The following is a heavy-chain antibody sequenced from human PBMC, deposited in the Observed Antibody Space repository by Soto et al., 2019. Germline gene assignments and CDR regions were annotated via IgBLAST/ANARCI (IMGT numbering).Heavy chain of an antibody. D-gene: IGHD1-26*01. CDR3: ASGGSKTPPTNSGSYY. V-gene: IGHV4-34*01. Sequence: QVQLQQWGAGLLKPSETLSLTCAVYGGSFSGYYWSWIRQPPGKGLEWIGEINHSGSTNYNPSLRCRVTISVDTSENQFSLKLSSVTAADTAVYYCASGGSKTPPTNSGSYYWGQGTLVTVSS. J-gene: IGHJ4*02. CDR1: GGSFSGYY. CDR2: INHSGST.